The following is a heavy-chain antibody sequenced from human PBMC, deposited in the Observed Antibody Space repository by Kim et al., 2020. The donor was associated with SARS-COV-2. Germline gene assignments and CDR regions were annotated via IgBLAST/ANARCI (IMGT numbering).Heavy chain of an antibody. V-gene: IGHV3-30*18. CDR3: AKNRYVGSGYYYFDS. CDR1: GFTFSSYG. J-gene: IGHJ4*02. D-gene: IGHD3-22*01. CDR2: ISYDGSNK. Sequence: GGSLRLSCAASGFTFSSYGMHWVRQAPGKGLEWVALISYDGSNKYYADSVKGRFTISRDNSKNTLYLQMNSLRAEDTAVYYCAKNRYVGSGYYYFDSWGQGTLVTVSS.